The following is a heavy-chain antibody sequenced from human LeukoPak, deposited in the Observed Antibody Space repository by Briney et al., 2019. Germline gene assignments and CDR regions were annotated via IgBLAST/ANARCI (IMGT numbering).Heavy chain of an antibody. CDR2: ISGSGGST. V-gene: IGHV3-23*01. CDR1: GFTFSSYA. CDR3: AKGAYSSSWYDYFDY. J-gene: IGHJ4*02. D-gene: IGHD6-13*01. Sequence: GGSLSLSCAASGFTFSSYAMSWVRQAPGKGLEWDSAISGSGGSTYYADSVKGRFTISRDNSKNTLYLQMNSLRAEDTAVYYCAKGAYSSSWYDYFDYWGQGTLVTVSS.